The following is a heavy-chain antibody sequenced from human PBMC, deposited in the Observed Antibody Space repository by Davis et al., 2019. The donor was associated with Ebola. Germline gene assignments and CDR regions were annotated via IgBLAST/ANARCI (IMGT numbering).Heavy chain of an antibody. D-gene: IGHD3-10*01. V-gene: IGHV3-11*06. Sequence: PGGSLRLSCAASGFTFSDYYMNWVRQAPGKGPEWVSSISTSDSYRNYADSVKGRFTISRDNAKNSLYLQMNSLRAEDTAVYYCARDRDYMDVWGKGTTVTVSS. CDR1: GFTFSDYY. CDR3: ARDRDYMDV. CDR2: ISTSDSYR. J-gene: IGHJ6*03.